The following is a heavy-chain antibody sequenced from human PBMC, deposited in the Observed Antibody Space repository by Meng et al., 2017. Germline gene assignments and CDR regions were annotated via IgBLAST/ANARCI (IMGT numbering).Heavy chain of an antibody. CDR2: ISYSAST. V-gene: IGHV4-31*01. CDR3: AKVTSSYYFHY. CDR1: GGSISSGVYD. Sequence: QEPGPGPSKPAQTPPPTCTSSGGSISSGVYDWTWNRLHPGEGLEWIGYISYSASTYYNPSLKSPVTTSANTSKNQFSLKLSSMTAADTAMYYCAKVTSSYYFHYWGQGTLVTVSS. J-gene: IGHJ4*02.